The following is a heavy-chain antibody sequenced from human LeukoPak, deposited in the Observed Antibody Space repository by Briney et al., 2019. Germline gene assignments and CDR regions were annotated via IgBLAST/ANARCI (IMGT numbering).Heavy chain of an antibody. CDR2: ISGSGVST. J-gene: IGHJ4*02. D-gene: IGHD6-6*01. V-gene: IGHV3-23*01. Sequence: PGGSLRLSCAASGFTLETFWMSWVRQAPGKGLEWVSAISGSGVSTYYADSVKGRFTISRDNSKNTLYLQMNSLRAEDTAVYYCAKARASIAARRLDYWGQGTLVTVSS. CDR1: GFTLETFW. CDR3: AKARASIAARRLDY.